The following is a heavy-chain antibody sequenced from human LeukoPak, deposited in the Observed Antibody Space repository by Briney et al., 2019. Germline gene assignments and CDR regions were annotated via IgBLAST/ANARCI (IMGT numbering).Heavy chain of an antibody. D-gene: IGHD3-22*01. CDR3: AKIHYYDSSGYSLAFGY. CDR1: GYTLTELS. CDR2: FDPEDGET. V-gene: IGHV1-24*01. Sequence: ASVKVSCKVSGYTLTELSMHWVRQASGKGLEWMGGFDPEDGETIYAQEFQGRVTMTEDTSTDTAYMELSSLRSEDTAVYYCAKIHYYDSSGYSLAFGYWGQGTLVTVSS. J-gene: IGHJ4*02.